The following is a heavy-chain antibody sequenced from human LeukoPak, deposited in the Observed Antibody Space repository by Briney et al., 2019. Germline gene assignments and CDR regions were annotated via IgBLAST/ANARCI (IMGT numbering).Heavy chain of an antibody. CDR2: TYYRSKWYN. J-gene: IGHJ5*02. Sequence: SQTPSLTCAISGDSVSSNSAAWNWIRQSPSRGLEWLGGTYYRSKWYNDYAVSVKSRITINPDTSKNQFSLQLNSVTPEDTAVYYCARDPGYDFWSGYRGFDPWGQGTLVTVSS. V-gene: IGHV6-1*01. D-gene: IGHD3-3*01. CDR1: GDSVSSNSAA. CDR3: ARDPGYDFWSGYRGFDP.